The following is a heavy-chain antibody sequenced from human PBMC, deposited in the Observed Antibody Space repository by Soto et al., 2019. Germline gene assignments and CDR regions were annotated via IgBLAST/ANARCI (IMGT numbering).Heavy chain of an antibody. J-gene: IGHJ6*04. CDR1: GFTFSSYA. CDR3: AKGTADYDFWSGYYTGMDV. D-gene: IGHD3-3*01. V-gene: IGHV3-23*01. Sequence: GSLRLSCAASGFTFSSYAMSWVRQAPGKGLEWVSAISGSGGSTYYADSVKGRFTISRDNSKNTLYLQMNSLRAEDTAVYYCAKGTADYDFWSGYYTGMDVWGKGTTVTVSS. CDR2: ISGSGGST.